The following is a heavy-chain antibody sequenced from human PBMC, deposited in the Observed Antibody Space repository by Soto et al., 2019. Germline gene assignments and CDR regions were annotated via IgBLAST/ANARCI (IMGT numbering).Heavy chain of an antibody. CDR3: ARDLHRGYSSDEGPFDY. J-gene: IGHJ4*02. CDR1: GFTFSSYA. Sequence: PGGSLRLSCAASGFTFSSYAMHWVRQAPGKGLEWVAVISYDGSNKYYADSVKGRFTISRDNSKNTLYLQMNSLRAEDTAVYYCARDLHRGYSSDEGPFDYWRQGTLVPASS. D-gene: IGHD5-18*01. V-gene: IGHV3-30-3*01. CDR2: ISYDGSNK.